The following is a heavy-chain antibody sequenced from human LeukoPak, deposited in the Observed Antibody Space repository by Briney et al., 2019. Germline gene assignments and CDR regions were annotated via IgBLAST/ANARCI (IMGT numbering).Heavy chain of an antibody. CDR3: ARNFPYYDILTGYTNWFDP. J-gene: IGHJ5*02. Sequence: RASVKVSCKASGYTFTGYLMHWVRQPPGQGLEWMGWINPNSGGKNYAQKLQGWVTMTRDTSISTAYMELSRLRSDDTAVYDCARNFPYYDILTGYTNWFDPWGQGTLVTVSS. CDR2: INPNSGGK. D-gene: IGHD3-9*01. CDR1: GYTFTGYL. V-gene: IGHV1-2*04.